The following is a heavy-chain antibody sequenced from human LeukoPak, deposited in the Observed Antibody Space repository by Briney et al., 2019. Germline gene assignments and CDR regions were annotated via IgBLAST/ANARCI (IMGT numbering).Heavy chain of an antibody. D-gene: IGHD3-3*01. Sequence: GGSLRLSCAASGFTLSSYSMNWVRQAPGKGLEWVSSISSSSSYIYYADSVKGRFTISRDNAKNSLYLQMNSLRAEDTAVYYCARESGATRAYDFWSGPTHYYFDYWGQGTLVTVSS. V-gene: IGHV3-21*01. CDR2: ISSSSSYI. CDR1: GFTLSSYS. J-gene: IGHJ4*02. CDR3: ARESGATRAYDFWSGPTHYYFDY.